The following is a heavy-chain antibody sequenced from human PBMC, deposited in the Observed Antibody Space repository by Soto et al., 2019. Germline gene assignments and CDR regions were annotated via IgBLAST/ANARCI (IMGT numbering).Heavy chain of an antibody. CDR1: GGSISSYY. CDR2: IYYSGST. CDR3: AAGYCSGGSCSTPFDY. V-gene: IGHV4-59*01. Sequence: PSETLSLTCTVSGGSISSYYWSWIRQPPGKGLEWIGYIYYSGSTNYNPSLKSRVTISVDTSKNQFSLKLSSVTAADTAVYYCAAGYCSGGSCSTPFDYWGQGTLVTVSS. D-gene: IGHD2-15*01. J-gene: IGHJ4*02.